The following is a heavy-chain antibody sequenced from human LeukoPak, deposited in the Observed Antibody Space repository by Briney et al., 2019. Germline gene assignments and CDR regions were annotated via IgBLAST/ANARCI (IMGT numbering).Heavy chain of an antibody. CDR1: VYTFTIYD. Sequence: ASVTVSFTSSVYTFTIYDINWVRQATGQGLEWMGWMNPNSGNTGYAQKFQGRVTITRNTSISTAYMELSSLRSEDTAVYYCARAADYGDFNWFDPWGQGTLVTVSS. V-gene: IGHV1-8*03. J-gene: IGHJ5*02. CDR3: ARAADYGDFNWFDP. CDR2: MNPNSGNT. D-gene: IGHD4-17*01.